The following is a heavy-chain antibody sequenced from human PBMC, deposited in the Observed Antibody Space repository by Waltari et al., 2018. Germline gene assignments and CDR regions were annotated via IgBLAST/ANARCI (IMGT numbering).Heavy chain of an antibody. D-gene: IGHD3-3*01. CDR1: GFTFSDYY. Sequence: QVQLVESGGGLVKPGGSLRLSCAASGFTFSDYYMSWIRQAPGKGLEWVSHMTTSTSSIYYADSVKGRFTISRDNAKKSLYLQMNSLRAEDSAVYYCARGGDGFLFDYWGQGALVTVSS. V-gene: IGHV3-11*01. J-gene: IGHJ4*02. CDR2: MTTSTSSI. CDR3: ARGGDGFLFDY.